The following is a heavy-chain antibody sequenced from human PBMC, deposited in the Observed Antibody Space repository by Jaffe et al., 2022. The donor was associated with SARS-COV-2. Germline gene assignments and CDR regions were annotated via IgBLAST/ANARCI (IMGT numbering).Heavy chain of an antibody. CDR3: ARRLTGADFGGVKWYIDL. D-gene: IGHD3-16*01. J-gene: IGHJ2*01. CDR1: GFTFTIFE. Sequence: EAQLAESGGDLVQPGGSLRLSCVASGFTFTIFEINWIRQAPGRGPEWLSYIDEDSSNIKYADSVKGRFIISRDNAKNSVYLQMNSLTVEDTATYYCARRLTGADFGGVKWYIDLWGRGTPVTVSS. CDR2: IDEDSSNI. V-gene: IGHV3-48*03.